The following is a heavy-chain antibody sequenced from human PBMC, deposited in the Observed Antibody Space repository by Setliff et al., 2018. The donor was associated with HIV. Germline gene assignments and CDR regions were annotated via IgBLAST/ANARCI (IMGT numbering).Heavy chain of an antibody. CDR2: IYYNGNA. V-gene: IGHV4-30-2*01. Sequence: SETLSLTCAVSGGSMRSSGYSWTWIRQAPGKGLEWVGYIYYNGNAYYNPSLKSRVTISIDKSKNQFSLKMTSVTAADTAVYNCVRNGYYSLDYWGQGTLVTVSS. CDR1: GGSMRSSGYS. J-gene: IGHJ4*02. D-gene: IGHD3-22*01. CDR3: VRNGYYSLDY.